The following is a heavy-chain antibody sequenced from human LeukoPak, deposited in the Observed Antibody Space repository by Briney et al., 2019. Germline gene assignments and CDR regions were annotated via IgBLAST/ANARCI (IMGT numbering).Heavy chain of an antibody. CDR1: GYTFTSYG. Sequence: ASVKVSCKASGYTFTSYGISWVRQAPGQGLEWMGWISAYNGNTNYAQKLQGRVTMTTDTSTSTAYMVLRSLRSDDTAVYYCARADPAMVRGVIIADAFDIWGQGTMVTVSS. V-gene: IGHV1-18*01. D-gene: IGHD3-10*01. CDR2: ISAYNGNT. J-gene: IGHJ3*02. CDR3: ARADPAMVRGVIIADAFDI.